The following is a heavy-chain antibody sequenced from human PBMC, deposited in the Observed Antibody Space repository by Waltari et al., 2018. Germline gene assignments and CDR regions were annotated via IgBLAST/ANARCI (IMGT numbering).Heavy chain of an antibody. V-gene: IGHV4-39*01. CDR2: YYNSGNT. D-gene: IGHD3-10*01. CDR1: GDSINNTPDY. Sequence: QLQLQESGPGLVKPSETLSLTCTVSGDSINNTPDYWGWIRQPPGKGLEWVGSYYNSGNTSDNPSLKSRLTISADTSNNQFSLQITSVTAADAAVYFCATDTPGNYYKQWVHWGRGILVTVSS. CDR3: ATDTPGNYYKQWVH. J-gene: IGHJ4*02.